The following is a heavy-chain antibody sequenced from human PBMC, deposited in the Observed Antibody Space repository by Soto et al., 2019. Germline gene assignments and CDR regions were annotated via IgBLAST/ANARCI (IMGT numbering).Heavy chain of an antibody. Sequence: XESLSRPCTVSGGSISSYYWSWIRQPAGKGLEWIGRIYTSGSTNYNPSLKSRVTMSVDTSKNQFSLKLSSVTAADTAVYYCARENIGSGYDFWSGYTPSGHWFDPWGQGTLVTVSS. CDR1: GGSISSYY. D-gene: IGHD3-3*01. J-gene: IGHJ5*02. CDR2: IYTSGST. CDR3: ARENIGSGYDFWSGYTPSGHWFDP. V-gene: IGHV4-4*07.